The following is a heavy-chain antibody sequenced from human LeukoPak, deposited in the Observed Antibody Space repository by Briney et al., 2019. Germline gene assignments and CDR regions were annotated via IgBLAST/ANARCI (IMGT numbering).Heavy chain of an antibody. J-gene: IGHJ4*02. D-gene: IGHD5-18*01. CDR1: GFTVSSNY. Sequence: PGGSLRLSCAASGFTVSSNYMSWVRQAPGKGLEWVSVIYSGGSTYYADSVKGRFPISRDNSKNTLYLQMNSLRAEDTAVYYCARDSVDTAMGYDYWGQGTLVTVSS. CDR3: ARDSVDTAMGYDY. V-gene: IGHV3-53*01. CDR2: IYSGGST.